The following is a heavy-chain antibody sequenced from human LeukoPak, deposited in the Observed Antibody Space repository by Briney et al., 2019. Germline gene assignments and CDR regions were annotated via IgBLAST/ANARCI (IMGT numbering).Heavy chain of an antibody. Sequence: GRSLRLSCAASGFSFRPYGMHWVRQAPGKGLEWVALMLYDGSGIYYADSVKGRFSISRDNSNSMFYLQMSSLRAEDSAVYYCARDLASGNHPDGFDVWAQGTLVTVSS. CDR3: ARDLASGNHPDGFDV. CDR1: GFSFRPYG. D-gene: IGHD1-14*01. J-gene: IGHJ3*01. V-gene: IGHV3-33*05. CDR2: MLYDGSGI.